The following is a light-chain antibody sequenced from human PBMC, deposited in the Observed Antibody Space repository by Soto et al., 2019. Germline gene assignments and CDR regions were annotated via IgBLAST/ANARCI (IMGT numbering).Light chain of an antibody. V-gene: IGKV3-20*01. CDR1: QSVTSIY. Sequence: IVLTQSPGTLSLSPGERVTLSCRASQSVTSIYLAWYQQKPGQAPRLLMYGASSRATGIPARFSGSGSGTRFTLTISRLEPEDFAVYYCQQYDNSPYTFGQGTKLEIK. J-gene: IGKJ2*01. CDR2: GAS. CDR3: QQYDNSPYT.